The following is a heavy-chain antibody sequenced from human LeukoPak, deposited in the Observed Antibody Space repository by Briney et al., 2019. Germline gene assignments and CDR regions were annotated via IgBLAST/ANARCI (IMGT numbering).Heavy chain of an antibody. D-gene: IGHD5-12*01. CDR2: IIPIFGTA. CDR3: ARGGYGGYDPYYYYYYMDV. Sequence: SVKVSCKASGGTFSNYAITWVRQAPGQGLEWMGGIIPIFGTANYAQKFQGRVTITADESTSTAYMELSSLRSEDTAVYYCARGGYGGYDPYYYYYYMDVWGEGTTVTISS. J-gene: IGHJ6*03. V-gene: IGHV1-69*13. CDR1: GGTFSNYA.